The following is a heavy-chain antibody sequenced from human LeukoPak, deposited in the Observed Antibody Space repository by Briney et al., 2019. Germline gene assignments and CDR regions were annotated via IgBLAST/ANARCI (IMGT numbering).Heavy chain of an antibody. V-gene: IGHV1-8*01. CDR1: GYTFTSYD. J-gene: IGHJ6*02. D-gene: IGHD3-10*01. CDR2: MNPNSGNT. Sequence: ASVKVSCKASGYTFTSYDINWVRQATGQGLAWMGWMNPNSGNTGYAQKFQGRVTMTRNTSISTAYMELSSLRSEDTAVYYCASGMVRKWNMDVWGQGTTVTVSS. CDR3: ASGMVRKWNMDV.